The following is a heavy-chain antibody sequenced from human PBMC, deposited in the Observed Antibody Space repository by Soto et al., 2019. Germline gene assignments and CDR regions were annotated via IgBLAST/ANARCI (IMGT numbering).Heavy chain of an antibody. CDR3: ARLGYYYDSSGYSILGMDV. J-gene: IGHJ6*02. V-gene: IGHV5-51*01. D-gene: IGHD3-22*01. CDR1: GYSFTSYW. CDR2: IYPGDSDT. Sequence: PGESLKISCKGSGYSFTSYWIGWVRQMPGKGLEWMGIIYPGDSDTRYSPSFQGQVTISADKSISTAYLQWSSLKASDTAMYYCARLGYYYDSSGYSILGMDVWGQGTTVTVSS.